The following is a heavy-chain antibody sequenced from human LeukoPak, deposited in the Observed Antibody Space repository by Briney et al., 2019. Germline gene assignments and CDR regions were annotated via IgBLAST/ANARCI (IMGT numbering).Heavy chain of an antibody. V-gene: IGHV1-8*01. J-gene: IGHJ4*02. Sequence: GASVKVSCKASGYTFTSYDINWVRQATGQGLEWMGWMNPNSGNTGYAQKFQGRVTMTRNTSISTAYMELSSLRSEDTAVYYCARGLYSSSWYTRRGCDYWGQGTLVTVSS. D-gene: IGHD6-13*01. CDR2: MNPNSGNT. CDR1: GYTFTSYD. CDR3: ARGLYSSSWYTRRGCDY.